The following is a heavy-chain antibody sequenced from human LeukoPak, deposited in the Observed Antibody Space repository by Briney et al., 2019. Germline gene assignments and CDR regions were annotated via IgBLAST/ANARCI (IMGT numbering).Heavy chain of an antibody. D-gene: IGHD3-3*01. V-gene: IGHV1-69*05. CDR2: IIPIFGTA. J-gene: IGHJ6*03. CDR1: GGTFSSYA. CDR3: ARGFTPGYYYYYMDV. Sequence: SVKVSCKTSGGTFSSYAISWVRQAPGQGLEWMGGIIPIFGTANYAQKFQGRVTITTDESTSTAYMELSSLRSEDTAVYYCARGFTPGYYYYYMDVWGKGTTVTVSS.